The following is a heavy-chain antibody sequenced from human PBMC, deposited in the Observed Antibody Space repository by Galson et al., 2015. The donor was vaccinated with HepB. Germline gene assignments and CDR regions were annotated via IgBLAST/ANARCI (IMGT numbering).Heavy chain of an antibody. CDR2: ISAYNGNT. CDR3: ARDFGIRYQLLFGY. V-gene: IGHV1-18*01. J-gene: IGHJ4*02. CDR1: GYTFTSYG. D-gene: IGHD2-2*01. Sequence: SVKVSCKASGYTFTSYGISWVRQAPGQGLEWMGWISAYNGNTNYAQKLQGRVTMTTDTSTSTAYMELRSLRSDDTAVYYCARDFGIRYQLLFGYWGQGTLVTVSS.